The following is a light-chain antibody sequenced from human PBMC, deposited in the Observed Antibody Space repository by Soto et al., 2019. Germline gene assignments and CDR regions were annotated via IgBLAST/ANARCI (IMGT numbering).Light chain of an antibody. Sequence: EIVMTQSLATLSVSPGERAALSCRATQSVSSNFAWYQQKPGQAPRLLIYGASTRATGIPARFSGSGSGTDFTLTISSLQSEDFAVYYCQQYNNWPYTFGQGTKLEIK. J-gene: IGKJ2*01. CDR1: QSVSSN. V-gene: IGKV3-15*01. CDR3: QQYNNWPYT. CDR2: GAS.